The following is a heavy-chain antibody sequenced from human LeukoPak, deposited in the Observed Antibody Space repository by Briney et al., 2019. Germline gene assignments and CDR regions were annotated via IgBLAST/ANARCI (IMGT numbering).Heavy chain of an antibody. V-gene: IGHV3-11*04. J-gene: IGHJ1*01. D-gene: IGHD2-2*01. CDR3: ARVPGIVVVPAAYFQH. Sequence: GGSLRLSCAASGFTFSDYYMSWIRQAPGKGLGWVSYISSSGSTIYYADSVKGRFTISRDNAKNSLYLQMNSLRAEDTAVYYCARVPGIVVVPAAYFQHWGQGTLVTVSS. CDR2: ISSSGSTI. CDR1: GFTFSDYY.